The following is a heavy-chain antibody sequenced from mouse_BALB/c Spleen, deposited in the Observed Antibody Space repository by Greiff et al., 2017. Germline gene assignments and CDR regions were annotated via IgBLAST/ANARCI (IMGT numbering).Heavy chain of an antibody. CDR2: ISYSGST. Sequence: EVQRVESGPSLVKPSQTLSLTCSVTGDSITSGYWNWIRKFPGNKLEYMGYISYSGSTYYNPSLKSRISITRDTSKNQYYLQLNSVTTEDTATYYCARYPPYGRSHWYFDVWGAGTTVTVSS. D-gene: IGHD1-1*01. CDR3: ARYPPYGRSHWYFDV. J-gene: IGHJ1*01. V-gene: IGHV3-8*02. CDR1: GDSITSGY.